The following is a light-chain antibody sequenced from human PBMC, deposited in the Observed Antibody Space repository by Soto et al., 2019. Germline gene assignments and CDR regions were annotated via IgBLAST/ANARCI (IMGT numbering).Light chain of an antibody. CDR1: SSDVGGYNY. J-gene: IGLJ1*01. Sequence: QSVLTQPPSASGSPGQSVTISCTGTSSDVGGYNYVSWYQQHPGKAPQLMIYDVSKRPSGVPDRFSGSKSGNTVSLTVSGLQAEDEADYYCSSYAGSNYVFGTGTKLTVL. CDR2: DVS. CDR3: SSYAGSNYV. V-gene: IGLV2-8*01.